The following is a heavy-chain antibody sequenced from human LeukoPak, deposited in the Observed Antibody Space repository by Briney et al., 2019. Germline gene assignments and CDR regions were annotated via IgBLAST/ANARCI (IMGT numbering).Heavy chain of an antibody. Sequence: GGSLRLSCAASGFTFSSYGMHWVRQAPGNGLEWVAVISYDGSNKYYADSVKGRFTISRDNSKNTLYLQMNSLRAEDTAVYYCAYKGGYSYGYREEYYFDYWGQGTLVTVSS. V-gene: IGHV3-30*03. CDR2: ISYDGSNK. D-gene: IGHD5-18*01. CDR3: AYKGGYSYGYREEYYFDY. J-gene: IGHJ4*02. CDR1: GFTFSSYG.